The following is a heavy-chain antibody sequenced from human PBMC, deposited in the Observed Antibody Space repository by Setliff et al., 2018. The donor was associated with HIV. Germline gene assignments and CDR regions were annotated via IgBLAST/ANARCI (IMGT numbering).Heavy chain of an antibody. J-gene: IGHJ4*02. CDR3: ARLGPSIDPRWLQYFDY. Sequence: PSETLSLTCTVSGDSISSGSYYWSWIRQPAGKGLEWIGRIYTTGTTDYNPSLKTRVSMSIDTSKNQFSLNLTSVTAADTAVYYCARLGPSIDPRWLQYFDYWGQGTLVTVSS. V-gene: IGHV4-61*02. CDR1: GDSISSGSYY. CDR2: IYTTGTT. D-gene: IGHD5-12*01.